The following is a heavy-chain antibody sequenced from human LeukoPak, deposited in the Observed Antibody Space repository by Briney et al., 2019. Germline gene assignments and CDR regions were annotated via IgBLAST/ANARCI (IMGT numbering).Heavy chain of an antibody. CDR1: GGSFSGYY. Sequence: SETLSLTCAVYGGSFSGYYWSWIRQPPGKGLEWIGEINHSGSTNYNPSLKSRVTISVDTSKNQFSLKLSSVTAADTAVYYCARGRGAVAGRTRGFVYFDYWGQGTLVTVSS. V-gene: IGHV4-34*01. D-gene: IGHD6-19*01. CDR3: ARGRGAVAGRTRGFVYFDY. CDR2: INHSGST. J-gene: IGHJ4*02.